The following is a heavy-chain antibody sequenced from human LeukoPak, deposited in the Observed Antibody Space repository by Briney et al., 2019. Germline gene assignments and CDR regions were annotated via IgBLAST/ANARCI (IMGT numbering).Heavy chain of an antibody. J-gene: IGHJ6*03. Sequence: GGSLRLSCAASGFTFNNYNMNWVRQAPGKALEWVSSITSSGAYIFYADSVKGRFTISRDNAKNSLYLQMNSLRAEDTAVYYCARDQVEMATSYYYMDVWGKGTTVTVSS. CDR3: ARDQVEMATSYYYMDV. CDR2: ITSSGAYI. D-gene: IGHD5-24*01. V-gene: IGHV3-21*01. CDR1: GFTFNNYN.